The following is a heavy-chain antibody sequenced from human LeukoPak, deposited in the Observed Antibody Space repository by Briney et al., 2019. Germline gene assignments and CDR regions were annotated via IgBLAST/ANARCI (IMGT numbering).Heavy chain of an antibody. D-gene: IGHD4-23*01. CDR3: ARTTERYVGGPGYSYYYYMDV. CDR2: IYYSGST. V-gene: IGHV4-59*01. Sequence: SETLSLTCTVSGGSISSYYWSWIRQPPGKGLEWIGYIYYSGSTHYNPSLKSRVTISVDTSKNQFSLKLRSVTAADTAVYYCARTTERYVGGPGYSYYYYMDVWGKGTTVTVSS. J-gene: IGHJ6*03. CDR1: GGSISSYY.